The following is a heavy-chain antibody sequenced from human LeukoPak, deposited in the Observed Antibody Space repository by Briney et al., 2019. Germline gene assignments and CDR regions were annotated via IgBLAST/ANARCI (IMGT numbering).Heavy chain of an antibody. J-gene: IGHJ4*02. Sequence: SETLSLTCAVYGGSFSGYYWSWIRQPPGKGLEWIGEINHSGSTNYNPSLKSRVTISVDTSKNQFSLKLSSVTAADTAVYYCARVGYSYGGGIIDYWGQGTLVTVSS. CDR2: INHSGST. D-gene: IGHD5-18*01. CDR3: ARVGYSYGGGIIDY. V-gene: IGHV4-34*01. CDR1: GGSFSGYY.